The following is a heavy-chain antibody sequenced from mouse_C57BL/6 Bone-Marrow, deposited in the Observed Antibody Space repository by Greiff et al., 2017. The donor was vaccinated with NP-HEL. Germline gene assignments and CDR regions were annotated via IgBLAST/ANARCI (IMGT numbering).Heavy chain of an antibody. Sequence: QVQLQQSGAELVKPGASVKMSCKASGYTFTSYWITWVKQRPGQGLEWIGDIYPGSGSTNYNEKFKSKATLTVDTSSSTAYMQLSSLTSEYSAVYYCARSTTVVATPYFDYWGQGTTLTVSS. D-gene: IGHD1-1*01. V-gene: IGHV1-55*01. CDR2: IYPGSGST. CDR3: ARSTTVVATPYFDY. J-gene: IGHJ2*01. CDR1: GYTFTSYW.